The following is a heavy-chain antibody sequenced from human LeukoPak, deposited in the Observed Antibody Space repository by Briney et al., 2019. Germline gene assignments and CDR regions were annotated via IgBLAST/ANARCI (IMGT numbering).Heavy chain of an antibody. CDR1: GFTFSSYN. J-gene: IGHJ6*03. CDR2: ISSSSSYI. Sequence: GGSLRLSCAASGFTFSSYNMNWVRQAPGKGLEWVSSISSSSSYIYYADSVKGRFTISRDNAKKSLYLQMNSLRAEDTALYYCARDLLGYNNHYMDVWGKGTTVTVSS. V-gene: IGHV3-21*01. CDR3: ARDLLGYNNHYMDV. D-gene: IGHD3-9*01.